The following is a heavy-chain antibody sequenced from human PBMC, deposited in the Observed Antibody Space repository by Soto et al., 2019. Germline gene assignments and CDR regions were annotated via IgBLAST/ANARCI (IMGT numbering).Heavy chain of an antibody. CDR3: ARDLAYIREY. J-gene: IGHJ4*02. D-gene: IGHD3-10*01. Sequence: ASVKVSCKTSGYDFSDKSINWVRQAPGQGLEWMGWINPNSGGTNYAQKFQGWVTMTRDTSISTAYMELRSLRSDDTAIYYCARDLAYIREYWGQGTQVTVSS. CDR2: INPNSGGT. V-gene: IGHV1-2*04. CDR1: GYDFSDKS.